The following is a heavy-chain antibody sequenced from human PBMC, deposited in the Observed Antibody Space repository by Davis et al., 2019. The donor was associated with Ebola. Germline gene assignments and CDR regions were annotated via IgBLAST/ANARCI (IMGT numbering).Heavy chain of an antibody. D-gene: IGHD4-11*01. V-gene: IGHV4-59*08. J-gene: IGHJ3*02. CDR3: AGPTTEDNIDAFEI. Sequence: SETLSLTCAVYGGSFSGYYCSWIWQPPGTGLAWIGSALYTGSTFYNPSLKRRLTIPIDTSKNQFSLRLNSVTAADTAVYYCAGPTTEDNIDAFEIWGQGTMVTVSS. CDR1: GGSFSGYY. CDR2: ALYTGST.